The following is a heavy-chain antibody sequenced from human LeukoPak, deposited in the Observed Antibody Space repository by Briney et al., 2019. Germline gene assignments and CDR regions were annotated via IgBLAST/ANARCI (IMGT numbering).Heavy chain of an antibody. J-gene: IGHJ4*02. D-gene: IGHD5-18*01. CDR3: TSHPYSYGYSVDY. V-gene: IGHV3-23*01. Sequence: GGSLRLSCTASGFTFRSYALSWVRQAPGKGLEWVSATTGSGDKLFYADSVKGRFTISRDNSKNTLYLQMNSLKTEDTAVYYCTSHPYSYGYSVDYWGQGTLVTVSS. CDR1: GFTFRSYA. CDR2: TTGSGDKL.